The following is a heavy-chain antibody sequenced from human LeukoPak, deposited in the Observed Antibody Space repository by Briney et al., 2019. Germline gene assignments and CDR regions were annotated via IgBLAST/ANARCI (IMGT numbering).Heavy chain of an antibody. J-gene: IGHJ4*02. CDR2: MKSNSGDT. D-gene: IGHD6-13*01. CDR3: ARGEYSSSWYPFDY. V-gene: IGHV1-8*01. CDR1: GYTFTCYD. Sequence: GASVTVSCKTSGYTFTCYDINWVRQAPGQGLEWMGWMKSNSGDTHFAQKFQGRVTMTRNISISTAFMELSSLRSEDTAVYYCARGEYSSSWYPFDYWGQGSLVTVSS.